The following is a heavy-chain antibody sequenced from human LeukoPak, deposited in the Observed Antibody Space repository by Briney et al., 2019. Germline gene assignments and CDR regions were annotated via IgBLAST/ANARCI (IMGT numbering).Heavy chain of an antibody. CDR3: ARVAPRFCSITSCHYDY. D-gene: IGHD2-2*01. CDR1: GFTFSRYW. V-gene: IGHV3-7*01. Sequence: GGSLRLSCAASGFTFSRYWMSWVRQAPGKGPEWVANIKQDGSEKYYVDSVKGRFTISRDNAKNSLYLEMSSLRAEDTAVYYCARVAPRFCSITSCHYDYWGQGTLVTVSS. CDR2: IKQDGSEK. J-gene: IGHJ4*01.